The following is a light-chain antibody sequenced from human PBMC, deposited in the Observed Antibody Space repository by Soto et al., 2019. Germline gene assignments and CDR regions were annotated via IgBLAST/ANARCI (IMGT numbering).Light chain of an antibody. J-gene: IGKJ4*01. CDR3: QQYNSYSLT. CDR1: QSISSW. V-gene: IGKV1-5*01. CDR2: DAS. Sequence: DIQMTQSPSTLSASVGDRVTITCRASQSISSWLAWYQQKPGKAPKLLIYDASSLESGVPSRFSGSGSGTEFTLTISSLQPDDFATYFCQQYNSYSLTFGGGTKVEIK.